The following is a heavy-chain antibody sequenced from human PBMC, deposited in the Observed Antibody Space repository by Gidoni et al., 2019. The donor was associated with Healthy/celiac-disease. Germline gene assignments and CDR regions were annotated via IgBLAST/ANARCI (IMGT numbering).Heavy chain of an antibody. D-gene: IGHD2-2*01. J-gene: IGHJ3*02. CDR3: ARDEPAVVPANDAFDI. CDR2: ISSSSSYI. Sequence: VRQASGQGLAWVSSISSSSSYIYYADSVKGRFTISRDNAKNSLYLQMNSLRAEDTAVYYCARDEPAVVPANDAFDIWGQGTMVTVSS. V-gene: IGHV3-21*01.